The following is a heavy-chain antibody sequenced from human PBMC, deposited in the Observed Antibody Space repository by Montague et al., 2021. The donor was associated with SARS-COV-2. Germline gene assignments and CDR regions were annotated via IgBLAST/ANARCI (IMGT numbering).Heavy chain of an antibody. CDR2: VSHSGGT. V-gene: IGHV4-39*01. D-gene: IGHD5/OR15-5a*01. J-gene: IGHJ6*02. CDR3: ARQKLHGRSTYYYYHDMDV. Sequence: SETLFLTCAVSGGSISSSSHYWGWIRQPPGKGLEWTGGVSHSGGTYSNASLQSRVTIFIDPSNNQFSLRLNSVTAADTAMYFCARQKLHGRSTYYYYHDMDVWGQGTMVSVSS. CDR1: GGSISSSSHY.